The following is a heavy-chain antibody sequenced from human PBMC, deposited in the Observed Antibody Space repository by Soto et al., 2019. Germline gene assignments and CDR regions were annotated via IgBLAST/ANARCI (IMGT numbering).Heavy chain of an antibody. J-gene: IGHJ4*02. CDR3: ARVAEIFGVVTGALDY. CDR2: ISSNGGSI. V-gene: IGHV3-64*02. Sequence: PGGSLRLSCAASVFTFSSYAMHLVRQSPGKGLEYVSAISSNGGSIYYADSVKGRFTISRDNSKNTLYLQMGSLRAEDMAVYYCARVAEIFGVVTGALDYWGQGTLVTVSS. D-gene: IGHD3-3*01. CDR1: VFTFSSYA.